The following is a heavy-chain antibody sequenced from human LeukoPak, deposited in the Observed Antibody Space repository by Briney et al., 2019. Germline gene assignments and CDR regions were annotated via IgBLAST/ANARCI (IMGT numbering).Heavy chain of an antibody. CDR1: GYTFTSYD. CDR2: MNPNSGNT. D-gene: IGHD1-26*01. Sequence: ASVKVSCKASGYTFTSYDINWVRQATGQGLEWMGWMNPNSGNTGYAQKFQGRVTITRNTSISTAYMELSSLRSEATAVYYCARVGVGATHRWDYYYYYMDVWGKGTTVTVSS. V-gene: IGHV1-8*03. J-gene: IGHJ6*03. CDR3: ARVGVGATHRWDYYYYYMDV.